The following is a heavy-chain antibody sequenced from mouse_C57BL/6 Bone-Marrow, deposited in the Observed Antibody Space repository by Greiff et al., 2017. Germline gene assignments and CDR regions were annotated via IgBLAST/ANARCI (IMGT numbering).Heavy chain of an antibody. D-gene: IGHD3-3*01. CDR1: GYTFTSYW. V-gene: IGHV1-69*01. J-gene: IGHJ3*01. Sequence: VQLQQPGAELVMPGASVKLSCKASGYTFTSYWMHWVKQRPGQGLEWIGEIDPSDSYTNYNQKFKGKSTLTVDKSSSTAYMQLSSLTSEDSAVYFCARWGGDGWFAYWGQGTLVTVSA. CDR2: IDPSDSYT. CDR3: ARWGGDGWFAY.